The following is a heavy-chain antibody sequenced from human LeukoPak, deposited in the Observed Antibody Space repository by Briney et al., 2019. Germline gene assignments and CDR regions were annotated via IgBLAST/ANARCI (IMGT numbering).Heavy chain of an antibody. V-gene: IGHV1-2*02. D-gene: IGHD4-17*01. J-gene: IGHJ4*02. CDR3: VRDAQDYEQYFDS. CDR2: INPNSGGT. Sequence: GASVKVSCKASGYTFTGYYMHWVRQAPGQGLEWMGWINPNSGGTNYAQKFQGRVTMTGDTSISTAYMELSRPRYDDTAVYYCVRDAQDYEQYFDSWGQGTLVTVSS. CDR1: GYTFTGYY.